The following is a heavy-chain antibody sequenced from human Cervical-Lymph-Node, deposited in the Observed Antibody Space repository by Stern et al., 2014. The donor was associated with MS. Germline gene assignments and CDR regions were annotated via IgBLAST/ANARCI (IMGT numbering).Heavy chain of an antibody. V-gene: IGHV4-61*02. J-gene: IGHJ5*02. Sequence: QVQLVQSGPGLVKPSQTLSLTCTVSGGSISSSGYYWSWIRQPADKGLEWIGRIHDSGSTYYNPSLKRRVTISMDTPKNQSSLNLPSVTAADTAVYYCATTRWDLFTWNWFDPWGQGTLVTVSS. CDR1: GGSISSSGYY. CDR2: IHDSGST. D-gene: IGHD1-26*01. CDR3: ATTRWDLFTWNWFDP.